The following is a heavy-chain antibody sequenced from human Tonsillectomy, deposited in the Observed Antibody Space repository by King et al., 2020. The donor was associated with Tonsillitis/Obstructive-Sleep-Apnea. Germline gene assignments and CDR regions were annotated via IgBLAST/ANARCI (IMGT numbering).Heavy chain of an antibody. J-gene: IGHJ4*02. Sequence: VQLVESGGGLVQPGGSLRLSCAASGFTFSSYAMSWVRQAPGKGLEWVSAISGSGGSTYYADSVKGRFTISRDNSKNTLYLQMNSLRAEDTAVYYCAKWADIVVVVAAENFLDYWGQGTLVTVSS. V-gene: IGHV3-23*04. CDR1: GFTFSSYA. CDR2: ISGSGGST. CDR3: AKWADIVVVVAAENFLDY. D-gene: IGHD2-15*01.